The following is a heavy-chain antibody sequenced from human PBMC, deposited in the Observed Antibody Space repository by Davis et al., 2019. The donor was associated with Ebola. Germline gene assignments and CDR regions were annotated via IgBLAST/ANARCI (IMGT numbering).Heavy chain of an antibody. D-gene: IGHD2-15*01. CDR3: ARGRPGVGANYYYGTDV. J-gene: IGHJ6*02. Sequence: GSLRLSCTVSGGSISSSSYYWGWIRQPPGKGLEWIGSIYYSGSTYYNPSLKSRVTISVDTSKNQFSLKLSSVTAADTAVYYCARGRPGVGANYYYGTDVWGQGTTVTVSS. CDR2: IYYSGST. CDR1: GGSISSSSYY. V-gene: IGHV4-39*01.